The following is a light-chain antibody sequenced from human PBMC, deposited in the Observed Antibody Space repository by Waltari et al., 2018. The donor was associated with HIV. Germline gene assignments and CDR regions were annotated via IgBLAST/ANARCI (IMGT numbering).Light chain of an antibody. Sequence: QSVLTQPPSASGTPGQRVTISFSGSSPNIGSNYVNWYRHLPGTAPELLMYRTNQRPAGVPDRFSASKSGTSASLAITGPQSEDEAHYYCAAWDDSLSRPVFGGGTRLTVL. CDR3: AAWDDSLSRPV. J-gene: IGLJ3*02. CDR2: RTN. CDR1: SPNIGSNY. V-gene: IGLV1-47*01.